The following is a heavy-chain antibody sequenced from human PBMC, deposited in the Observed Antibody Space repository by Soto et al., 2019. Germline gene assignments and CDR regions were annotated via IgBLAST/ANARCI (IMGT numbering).Heavy chain of an antibody. J-gene: IGHJ4*02. D-gene: IGHD3-3*01. V-gene: IGHV4-4*07. Sequence: SETLSLTCTVSGGSISSYYWSWIRQPAGKGLEWIGRIYTSGSTNYNPSLKSRVTMSVDTSKNQFSLKLSSVTAADTAVYYCARGGQDFWSGPFNYWGQGALVTVSS. CDR2: IYTSGST. CDR1: GGSISSYY. CDR3: ARGGQDFWSGPFNY.